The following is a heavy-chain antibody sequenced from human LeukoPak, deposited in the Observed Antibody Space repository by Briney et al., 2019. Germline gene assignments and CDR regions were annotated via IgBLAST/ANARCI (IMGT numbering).Heavy chain of an antibody. CDR1: GFTVSSNY. CDR2: IYSGGST. V-gene: IGHV3-66*02. CDR3: AKDSKRWKTYYYEAGSYYFDY. Sequence: GGSPRLSCAASGFTVSSNYMSWVRQAPGKGLEWVSVIYSGGSTYYADSVKGRFTISRDNSKNTLYLQMNSLRPEDTAVYYCAKDSKRWKTYYYEAGSYYFDYWGQGTRVTVSS. J-gene: IGHJ4*02. D-gene: IGHD3-10*01.